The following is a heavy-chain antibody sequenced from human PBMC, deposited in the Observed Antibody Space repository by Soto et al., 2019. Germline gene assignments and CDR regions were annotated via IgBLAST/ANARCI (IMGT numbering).Heavy chain of an antibody. CDR3: ARVDDYGDYHDY. V-gene: IGHV1-8*01. J-gene: IGHJ4*02. CDR2: MNPNSGNT. CDR1: GYTFTSYD. Sequence: ASVKVSCKASGYTFTSYDINWVRQATGQGLEWMGWMNPNSGNTGYAQKFQGRVTMTRNTSTSTAYMELSSLGSEDTAVYYCARVDDYGDYHDYWGQGTLVTVSS. D-gene: IGHD4-17*01.